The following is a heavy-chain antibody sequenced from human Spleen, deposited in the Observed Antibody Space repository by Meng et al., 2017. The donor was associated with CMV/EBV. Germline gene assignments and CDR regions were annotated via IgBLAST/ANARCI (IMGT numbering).Heavy chain of an antibody. D-gene: IGHD3-22*01. CDR2: IRSKAYGGTT. CDR3: TRDDHGGYYDSYGPRVFDY. Sequence: GGSLRLSCTASAFTFGDYAMSWVRQAPGKGLEWVGFIRSKAYGGTTEYAASVKGRFTISRDDSKSIAYLQMNSLKTEDTAVYFCTRDDHGGYYDSYGPRVFDYWGQGTLVTVSS. J-gene: IGHJ4*02. CDR1: AFTFGDYA. V-gene: IGHV3-49*04.